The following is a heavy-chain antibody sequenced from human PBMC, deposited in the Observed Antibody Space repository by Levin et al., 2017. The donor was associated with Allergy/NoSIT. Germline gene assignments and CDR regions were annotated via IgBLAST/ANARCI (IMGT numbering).Heavy chain of an antibody. CDR2: IVDSGTNT. CDR3: TKDDLFARGATYRYSGFDS. CDR1: GFTFRSSA. D-gene: IGHD3-10*01. V-gene: IGHV3-23*01. Sequence: LSLPCAASGFTFRSSAMSWVRQAPGKGLEWVSGIVDSGTNTYYADSVKGRFTISRDNSKNTLNLQMNSLRAEDTAMYYCTKDDLFARGATYRYSGFDSWGQGTLVTVSS. J-gene: IGHJ4*02.